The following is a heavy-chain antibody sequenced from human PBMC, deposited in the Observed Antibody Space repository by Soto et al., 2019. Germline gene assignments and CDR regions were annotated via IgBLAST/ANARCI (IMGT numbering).Heavy chain of an antibody. CDR2: IYYSGST. Sequence: SETLSLTCTVSGGSISSYYWSWIRQPPGKGLEWIGYIYYSGSTNYNPSLKSRVTISVDTSKNQFSLKLSSVTAADTAVYYCARKVYYDILTGYYIFDYWGQGXLVTVSS. V-gene: IGHV4-59*01. D-gene: IGHD3-9*01. J-gene: IGHJ4*02. CDR1: GGSISSYY. CDR3: ARKVYYDILTGYYIFDY.